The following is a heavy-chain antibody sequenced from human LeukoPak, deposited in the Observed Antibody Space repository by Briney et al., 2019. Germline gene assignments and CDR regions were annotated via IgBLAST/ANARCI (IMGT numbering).Heavy chain of an antibody. CDR3: TRDRELGF. D-gene: IGHD1-26*01. CDR2: IYNSGST. Sequence: SETLSLTCTVSGGSLSIYYWNWIRQPPGKGLEWIGSIYNSGSTTYSPSLKSRVTISGDTSKNQFSLKLSSVTAADTAVYYCTRDRELGFWGQGTLVTVSS. CDR1: GGSLSIYY. J-gene: IGHJ4*02. V-gene: IGHV4-59*01.